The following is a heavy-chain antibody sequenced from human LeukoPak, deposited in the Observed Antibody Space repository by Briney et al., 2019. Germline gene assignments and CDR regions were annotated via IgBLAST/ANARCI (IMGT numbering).Heavy chain of an antibody. D-gene: IGHD6-19*01. J-gene: IGHJ4*02. CDR1: GGTFSSYA. Sequence: SVKVSCKASGGTFSSYAISWVRQAPGQGLEWMGGIIPIFGTANYAQKFQGGVTITTDESTSTAYMEPSSLRSEDTAVYYCARDRSSGWSYWGQGTLVTVSS. CDR2: IIPIFGTA. V-gene: IGHV1-69*05. CDR3: ARDRSSGWSY.